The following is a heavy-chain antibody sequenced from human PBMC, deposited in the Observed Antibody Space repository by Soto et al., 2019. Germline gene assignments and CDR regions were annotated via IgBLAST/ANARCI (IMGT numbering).Heavy chain of an antibody. CDR1: GYDFSSYG. J-gene: IGHJ4*02. Sequence: QVQLVQSGAEVKKPGASVKVSCKASGYDFSSYGISWVRQAPGQGLEWMGWISASNGNRDYAQQFQGRVTMTSDTSRTTAYMDLGSLRSDDTAVYYCVRDPQRNDYWGQGTLVNVSS. CDR3: VRDPQRNDY. V-gene: IGHV1-18*04. CDR2: ISASNGNR.